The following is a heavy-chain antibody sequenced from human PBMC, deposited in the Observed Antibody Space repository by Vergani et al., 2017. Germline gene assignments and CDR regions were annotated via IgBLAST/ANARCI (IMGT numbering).Heavy chain of an antibody. CDR2: IYYSGST. CDR3: ASAAPRDAFDI. Sequence: QVQLQESGPGLVKPSQTLSLTCTVSGGSISSGGYYWSWIRKHPGKGLEWIGYIYYSGSTYYNPSLKSRVTISVDTSKNQFALKLSSVTAADTAVYYCASAAPRDAFDIWGQGTMVTVSS. D-gene: IGHD6-6*01. V-gene: IGHV4-31*03. J-gene: IGHJ3*02. CDR1: GGSISSGGYY.